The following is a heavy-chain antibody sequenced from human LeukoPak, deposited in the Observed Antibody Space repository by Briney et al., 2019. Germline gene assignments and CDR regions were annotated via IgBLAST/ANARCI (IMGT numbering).Heavy chain of an antibody. J-gene: IGHJ4*02. CDR2: IYPGDSDT. CDR1: GYSFSSYW. CDR3: ARRWNSGYKTFDY. V-gene: IGHV5-51*01. D-gene: IGHD5-18*01. Sequence: GESLKISCKGSGYSFSSYWIGWVRQMPGKGLEWMGIIYPGDSDTRYSPSFQGQVTISADKSISTAYLQWSSLKASDIAMYYCARRWNSGYKTFDYWGQGTLVTVSS.